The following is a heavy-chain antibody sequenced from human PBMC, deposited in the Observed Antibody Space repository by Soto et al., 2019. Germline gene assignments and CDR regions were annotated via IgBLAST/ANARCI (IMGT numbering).Heavy chain of an antibody. CDR1: GFTFSSYA. CDR2: ISGSGGST. D-gene: IGHD3-3*01. CDR3: AKSPDFWSAHGGDYSDS. Sequence: QPGGSLRLSCAASGFTFSSYAMSWVRQAPGKGLEWVSAISGSGGSTYYADSVKGRFTISRDNSKNTLYLQMNSLRAEDTAVYYCAKSPDFWSAHGGDYSDSWGKGTLFTLAS. J-gene: IGHJ4*02. V-gene: IGHV3-23*01.